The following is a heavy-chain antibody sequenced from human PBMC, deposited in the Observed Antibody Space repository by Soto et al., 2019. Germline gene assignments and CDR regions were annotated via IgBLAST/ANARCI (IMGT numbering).Heavy chain of an antibody. Sequence: GESLKISCKASGYSSTTYWIAWVRQMPGKGLEWMGIINPGDSDIRYSPSFQGQVTTSADNSISTAYLQWSSLKASDTAMYYCARHEQFYYYYYGMDVWGQGTAVTVSS. D-gene: IGHD4-4*01. J-gene: IGHJ6*02. CDR3: ARHEQFYYYYYGMDV. CDR1: GYSSTTYW. V-gene: IGHV5-51*01. CDR2: INPGDSDI.